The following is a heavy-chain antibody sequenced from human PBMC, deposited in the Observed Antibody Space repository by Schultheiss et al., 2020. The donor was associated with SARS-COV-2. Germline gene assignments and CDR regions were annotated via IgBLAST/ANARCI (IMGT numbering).Heavy chain of an antibody. J-gene: IGHJ3*02. V-gene: IGHV3-7*01. Sequence: ETLSHTCAVSGGSISSSNWWGWVLQPPGKGLEWVANIKHDGSEKYYVDSVKGRFTISRDNAKNSLYLQMNSLRAEDTAVYYCARGPSHIAVVVVAATAGDAFDICGQGTMVTVSS. CDR1: GGSISSSNW. CDR2: IKHDGSEK. CDR3: ARGPSHIAVVVVAATAGDAFDI. D-gene: IGHD2-15*01.